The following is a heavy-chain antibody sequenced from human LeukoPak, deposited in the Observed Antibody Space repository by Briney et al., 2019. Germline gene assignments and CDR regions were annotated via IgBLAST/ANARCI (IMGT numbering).Heavy chain of an antibody. CDR3: VREGVGTFDY. CDR2: IKQDGSEK. CDR1: GFTFSNYA. V-gene: IGHV3-7*01. D-gene: IGHD3-10*01. Sequence: GGSLRLSCAASGFTFSNYAMSWVRQAPGKGLEWVASIKQDGSEKYYVDSVKGRFTISRDNAKNSLYLQMNSLRAEDTAAYYCVREGVGTFDYWGQGTLVTVSP. J-gene: IGHJ4*02.